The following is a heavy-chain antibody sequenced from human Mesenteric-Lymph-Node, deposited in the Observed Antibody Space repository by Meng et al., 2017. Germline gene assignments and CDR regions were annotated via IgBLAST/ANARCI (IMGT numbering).Heavy chain of an antibody. CDR2: VYHNGVT. CDR1: GGSTSGYY. V-gene: IGHV4-34*02. Sequence: QVQLKQWGAEVLKPSETLSINCAVYGGSTSGYYWSWYRQPPGKGLGWMGEVYHNGVTKYSPSLRSRVVISIDTSKNQFSLNLRSVSAADTAMYYCARGGATPMIIKYWGPGTLVTVSS. D-gene: IGHD3-10*01. CDR3: ARGGATPMIIKY. J-gene: IGHJ4*02.